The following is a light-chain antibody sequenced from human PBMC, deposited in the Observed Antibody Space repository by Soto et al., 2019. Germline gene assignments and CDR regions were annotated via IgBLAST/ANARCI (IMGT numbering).Light chain of an antibody. J-gene: IGLJ2*01. CDR1: SSDVGAYNY. CDR3: CSYAGSDTLL. Sequence: QSALTQPRSVSGSPGQSVTISCTGTSSDVGAYNYVSWYQQHPGKAPQVIIYDVTKRPSAVPDRFSGSKSDNTASLPISGLQAEDEADYYCCSYAGSDTLLFGGGTKLTVL. V-gene: IGLV2-11*01. CDR2: DVT.